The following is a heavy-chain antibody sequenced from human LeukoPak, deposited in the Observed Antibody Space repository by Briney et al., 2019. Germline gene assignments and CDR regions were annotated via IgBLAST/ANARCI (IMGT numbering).Heavy chain of an antibody. CDR3: ARVGSTYKDY. Sequence: SVKVSCKASGGTFSSYAISWVRQAPGQGLEWMGRIIPILGIANYAQKFQGRVTITADKSTSTAYMELSSLRSEDTAVHYCARVGSTYKDYWGQGTLVTVSS. CDR2: IIPILGIA. CDR1: GGTFSSYA. V-gene: IGHV1-69*04. D-gene: IGHD5-24*01. J-gene: IGHJ4*02.